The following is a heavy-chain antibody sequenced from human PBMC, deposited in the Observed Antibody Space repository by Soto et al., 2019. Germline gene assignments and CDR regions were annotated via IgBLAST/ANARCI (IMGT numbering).Heavy chain of an antibody. D-gene: IGHD3-16*01. CDR2: FNDYNGIT. CDR3: ARMGDVPYYYYGMDV. CDR1: GYAFSTYC. V-gene: IGHV1-18*01. Sequence: QVQLVQSGAEVKKPGASVKVSCKASGYAFSTYCICWVRQAPGQGLEWMGWFNDYNGITNYAPKLQGRITMTTDTSTTTAYMELRSLRSDDTAVYYCARMGDVPYYYYGMDVWGQGTTVTVSS. J-gene: IGHJ6*02.